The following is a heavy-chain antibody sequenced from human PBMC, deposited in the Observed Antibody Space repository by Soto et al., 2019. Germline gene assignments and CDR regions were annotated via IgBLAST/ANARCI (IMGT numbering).Heavy chain of an antibody. CDR1: GFGFTFSTSA. CDR3: AKVWDSGWPKPNDAFDI. J-gene: IGHJ3*02. Sequence: GGSLRLSCAASGFGFTFSTSAMSWVRQAPGKGLEWVSTIRDSGGSTYYADSVKGRFTISRDNSKNTLYLQMNSLRAEDTAVYYCAKVWDSGWPKPNDAFDIWGQGTMVTVSS. V-gene: IGHV3-23*01. D-gene: IGHD6-19*01. CDR2: IRDSGGST.